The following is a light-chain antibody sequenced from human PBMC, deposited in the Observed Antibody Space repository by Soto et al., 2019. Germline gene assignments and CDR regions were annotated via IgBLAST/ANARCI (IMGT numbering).Light chain of an antibody. Sequence: QSALTQPASVSGSPGQSITISCTGTSSDVGSYHLVSWYQQHPGKAPNLIIYEGSKRPSGVSNRFSGSKSGNTASLTISGLQAEDEADYYCCSYAGGRTLFVFATGTKLTVL. CDR2: EGS. V-gene: IGLV2-23*01. CDR1: SSDVGSYHL. J-gene: IGLJ1*01. CDR3: CSYAGGRTLFV.